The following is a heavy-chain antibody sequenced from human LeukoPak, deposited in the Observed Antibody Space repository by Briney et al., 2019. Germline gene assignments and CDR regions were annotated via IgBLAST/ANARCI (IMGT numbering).Heavy chain of an antibody. V-gene: IGHV4-38-2*02. J-gene: IGHJ4*02. CDR1: GYSISSGYY. CDR3: ARPRRDSSGWYIDY. CDR2: IYHSGST. Sequence: SETLSLTCTVSGYSISSGYYWGWIRQPPGKGLEWIGSIYHSGSTYYNPSLKSRVTISVDTSKNHFSLKLSSVTAADTAVYYCARPRRDSSGWYIDYWGQGTLVTVSS. D-gene: IGHD6-19*01.